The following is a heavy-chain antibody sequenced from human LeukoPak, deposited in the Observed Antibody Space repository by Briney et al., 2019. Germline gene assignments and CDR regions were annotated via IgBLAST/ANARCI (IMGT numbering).Heavy chain of an antibody. V-gene: IGHV3-30-3*01. CDR3: ARDGQHIVVVPAAIRWDPWDYGMDV. CDR2: ISYDGSNK. Sequence: GRSLRLPCAASGFTFSSYAMHWVRQAPGKGLEWVAVISYDGSNKYYADSVKGRFTISRDNSKNTLYLQMNSLRAEDTAVYYCARDGQHIVVVPAAIRWDPWDYGMDVWGQGTTVTVSS. D-gene: IGHD2-2*02. J-gene: IGHJ6*02. CDR1: GFTFSSYA.